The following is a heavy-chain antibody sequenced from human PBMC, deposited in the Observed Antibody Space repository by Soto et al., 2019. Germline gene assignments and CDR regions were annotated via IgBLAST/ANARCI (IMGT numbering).Heavy chain of an antibody. Sequence: ASVKVSCKASGGTFSSYAISWVRQAPGQGLEWMGGIIPIFGTANYAQKFQGRVTITADESTSTAYMELSSLRSEDTAVYYCASGSYIGYYHYYYGMDVWGQGTTVTVSS. D-gene: IGHD3-10*01. J-gene: IGHJ6*02. V-gene: IGHV1-69*13. CDR2: IIPIFGTA. CDR3: ASGSYIGYYHYYYGMDV. CDR1: GGTFSSYA.